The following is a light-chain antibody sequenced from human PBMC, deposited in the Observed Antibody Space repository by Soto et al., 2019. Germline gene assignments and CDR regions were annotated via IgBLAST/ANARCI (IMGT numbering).Light chain of an antibody. CDR3: QSYNDWPVA. J-gene: IGKJ2*01. CDR2: GAS. CDR1: ETLISF. V-gene: IGKV3-15*01. Sequence: EIVLTQSPATLSVSPGERVTLSCRASETLISFLAWYQQKPGQAPRLLIYGASTRATGVPARFSGSGSATDFTLTISSLQSEDFAVYYCQSYNDWPVAVGQGTKLAI.